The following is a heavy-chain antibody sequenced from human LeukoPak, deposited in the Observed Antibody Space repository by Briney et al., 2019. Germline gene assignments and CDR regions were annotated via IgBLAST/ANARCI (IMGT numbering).Heavy chain of an antibody. Sequence: GGSLRLSCAASGFTFSSYAMHWVRQAPGKGLEWVAVISYDGSNKYYADSVKGRFTISRDNSKNTLYLQMNSLSAEDTAVYYCARAPYGRPPDYWGQGTLVTVSS. CDR3: ARAPYGRPPDY. D-gene: IGHD4-17*01. CDR1: GFTFSSYA. CDR2: ISYDGSNK. J-gene: IGHJ4*02. V-gene: IGHV3-30*04.